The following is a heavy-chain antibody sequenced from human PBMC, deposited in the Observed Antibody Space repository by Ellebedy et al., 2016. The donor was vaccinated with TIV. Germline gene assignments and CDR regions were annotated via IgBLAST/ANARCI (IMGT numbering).Heavy chain of an antibody. CDR3: TKGGTTGEYTWFDP. V-gene: IGHV1-18*01. CDR1: GYTFTSYG. CDR2: ISAYNGNT. J-gene: IGHJ5*02. D-gene: IGHD3-16*01. Sequence: AASVKVSCKASGYTFTSYGISWVRQAPGQGLEWMGWISAYNGNTNYAQKFQGRVSITRNTPMNTAFLDLTSLSSEDTAVYYCTKGGTTGEYTWFDPWGQGTLVTVSS.